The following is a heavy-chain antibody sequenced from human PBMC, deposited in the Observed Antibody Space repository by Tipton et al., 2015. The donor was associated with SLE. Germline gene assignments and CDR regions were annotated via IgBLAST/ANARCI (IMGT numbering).Heavy chain of an antibody. J-gene: IGHJ5*02. Sequence: TLSLTCTVSGGSVSSSSKYWAWFRQPPGKGLEWIGSIYYTGTTTYYNSFLKSRVTMSVDTSKNQFSLRLTSVIAADTAVYYCARRHGYSYDLNWFDPWGQGCLISVSS. V-gene: IGHV4-39*07. CDR2: IYYTGTTT. D-gene: IGHD5-18*01. CDR1: GGSVSSSSKY. CDR3: ARRHGYSYDLNWFDP.